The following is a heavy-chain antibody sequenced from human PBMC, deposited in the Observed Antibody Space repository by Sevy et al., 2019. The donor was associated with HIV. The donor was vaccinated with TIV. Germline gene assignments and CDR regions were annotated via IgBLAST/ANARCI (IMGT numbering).Heavy chain of an antibody. CDR1: GYTFTGYY. V-gene: IGHV1-2*02. CDR3: ASGITIFGVVDSYYYYGMDV. J-gene: IGHJ6*02. Sequence: ASVKVSCKASGYTFTGYYMHWVRQAPGQGLEWMGWINPNSGGTNYAQKFQGRVTMTRDTSISTAYMELSRLRSDDTAVYYCASGITIFGVVDSYYYYGMDVWGQGTTVTVSS. D-gene: IGHD3-3*01. CDR2: INPNSGGT.